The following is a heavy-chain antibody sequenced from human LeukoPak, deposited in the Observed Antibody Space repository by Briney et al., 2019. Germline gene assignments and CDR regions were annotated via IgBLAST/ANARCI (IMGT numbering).Heavy chain of an antibody. J-gene: IGHJ4*02. CDR1: GFTFSSYA. Sequence: GGSLRLSCAASGFTFSSYAMSCVRQAPRKGLEWVSVVSGSGSSTDYADSVKGRFTISRDNSKNTLHLQMSSLSAEDTAVYYCAKMNVLTGYYTPNFDFWGQGTLVTVSS. CDR3: AKMNVLTGYYTPNFDF. D-gene: IGHD3-9*01. V-gene: IGHV3-23*01. CDR2: VSGSGSST.